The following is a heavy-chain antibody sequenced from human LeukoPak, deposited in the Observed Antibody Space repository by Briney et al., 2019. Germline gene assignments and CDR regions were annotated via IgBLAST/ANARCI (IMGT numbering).Heavy chain of an antibody. CDR3: ARDQRNCSGGSCYPRRNWFDP. V-gene: IGHV3-30-3*01. Sequence: QTGGSLRLSCAASGFTFSSHAMHWVRQAPGKGLEWVAVISYDGSNKYYADSVKGRFTISRDNSKNTLYLQMNSLRAEDTAVYYCARDQRNCSGGSCYPRRNWFDPWGQGTLVTVSS. CDR1: GFTFSSHA. D-gene: IGHD2-15*01. CDR2: ISYDGSNK. J-gene: IGHJ5*02.